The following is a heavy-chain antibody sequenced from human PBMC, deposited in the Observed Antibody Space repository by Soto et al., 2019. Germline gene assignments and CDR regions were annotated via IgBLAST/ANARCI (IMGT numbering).Heavy chain of an antibody. V-gene: IGHV3-48*02. CDR3: ARGGSSSANGMDV. Sequence: EVQLVESGGGLVQPGGSLRLSCAASGFSFSTYSMNWVRQAPGKGLEWVSYISSRSYTIYYVDSVKGRFTISRDNAKNSLYLQMNRLRDDDTAVYYCARGGSSSANGMDVWGQGTTVTVSS. J-gene: IGHJ6*02. CDR2: ISSRSYTI. CDR1: GFSFSTYS. D-gene: IGHD6-6*01.